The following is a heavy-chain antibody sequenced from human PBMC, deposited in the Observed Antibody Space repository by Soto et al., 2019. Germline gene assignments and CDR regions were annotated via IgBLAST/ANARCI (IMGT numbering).Heavy chain of an antibody. V-gene: IGHV1-18*01. Sequence: ASVKVSCKASGYTFTSYGISWVRQAPGQGLEWMGWISAYNGNTNYAQKLQGRVTMTTDTSTSTAYMELRSLRSDDTAVYYCARTSPYYYDSSGYPAYAFDIWGQGTMVTVSS. CDR1: GYTFTSYG. J-gene: IGHJ3*02. CDR2: ISAYNGNT. CDR3: ARTSPYYYDSSGYPAYAFDI. D-gene: IGHD3-22*01.